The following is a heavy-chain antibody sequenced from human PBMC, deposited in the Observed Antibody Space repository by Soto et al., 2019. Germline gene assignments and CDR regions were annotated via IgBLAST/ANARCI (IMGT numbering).Heavy chain of an antibody. Sequence: PSETLSLTXTVSGGSISSGDYYWSWIRQPPGKGLEWIGYIYYSGSTYYNPSLKSRVTISVDTSKNQFSLKLSSVTAADTAVYYCARSPPDFSGDYAFFDYWGQGTLVTVS. CDR3: ARSPPDFSGDYAFFDY. CDR1: GGSISSGDYY. CDR2: IYYSGST. V-gene: IGHV4-30-4*01. D-gene: IGHD4-17*01. J-gene: IGHJ4*02.